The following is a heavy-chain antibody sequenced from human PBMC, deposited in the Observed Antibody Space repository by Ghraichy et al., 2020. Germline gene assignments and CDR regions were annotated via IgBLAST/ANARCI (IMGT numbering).Heavy chain of an antibody. CDR3: ARVKTVSRLDY. Sequence: SETLSLTCNVSGTSINSHCWSWIRQSPGKGLEWIGYIYYSGSTNYNPSLESRVTMSVDTSKNQFSLRLSSVTAADTAVYFCARVKTVSRLDYWGQGTLVTVSS. D-gene: IGHD2-21*02. V-gene: IGHV4-59*11. J-gene: IGHJ4*02. CDR2: IYYSGST. CDR1: GTSINSHC.